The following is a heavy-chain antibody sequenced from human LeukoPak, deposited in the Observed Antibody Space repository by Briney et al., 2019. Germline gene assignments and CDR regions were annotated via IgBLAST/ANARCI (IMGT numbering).Heavy chain of an antibody. J-gene: IGHJ4*02. V-gene: IGHV1-69*13. CDR2: IIPIFGTS. CDR3: ARESGGYYGGALDY. D-gene: IGHD3-22*01. Sequence: GASVKVSCKTSGGTFSTYAISWVRQAPGQGLEWMGGIIPIFGTSNYAQKFQGRVTITADESTSTAYMELSSLRSEDTAVYYCARESGGYYGGALDYWGLGTLVTVSS. CDR1: GGTFSTYA.